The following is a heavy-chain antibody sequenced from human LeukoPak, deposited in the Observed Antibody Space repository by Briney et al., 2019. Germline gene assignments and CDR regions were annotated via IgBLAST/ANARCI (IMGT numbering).Heavy chain of an antibody. J-gene: IGHJ4*02. CDR1: GFTVSSNY. V-gene: IGHV3-48*04. CDR2: ISSSGSTI. CDR3: ARGSYDSSGYLDY. Sequence: GGSLRLSCAASGFTVSSNYMNWVRQAPGKGLEWVSYISSSGSTIYYADSVKGRFTISRDNAKNSLYLQMNSLRAEDTAVYYCARGSYDSSGYLDYWGQGTLVTVSS. D-gene: IGHD3-22*01.